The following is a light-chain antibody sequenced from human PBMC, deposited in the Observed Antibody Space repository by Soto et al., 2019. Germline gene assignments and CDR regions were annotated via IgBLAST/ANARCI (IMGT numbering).Light chain of an antibody. CDR2: GAS. CDR3: QQYNIYPLT. CDR1: QSVSSN. V-gene: IGKV3-15*01. J-gene: IGKJ4*01. Sequence: EIVLTQSPDTLSVAPGERATLSYRASQSVSSNLAWYQQKPGQAPRLLIYGASTRATGIPARFSGSGSGAEFTLTISSLQPEDFATYYCQQYNIYPLTFGGGTKVDIK.